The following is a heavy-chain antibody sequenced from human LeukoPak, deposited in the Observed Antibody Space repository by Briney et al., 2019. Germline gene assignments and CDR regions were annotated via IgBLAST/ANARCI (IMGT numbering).Heavy chain of an antibody. Sequence: ASVKVSCKASGYTFTDYYMHWVRQAPGQGREWMGWINPNSGDTNYAQKFQGRVTMTRDTSITTAYMDLTSLTSDDTAVYYCARRLSTWSEGWFDPWGQGTLVTVSS. CDR3: ARRLSTWSEGWFDP. J-gene: IGHJ5*02. CDR2: INPNSGDT. D-gene: IGHD6-13*01. CDR1: GYTFTDYY. V-gene: IGHV1-2*02.